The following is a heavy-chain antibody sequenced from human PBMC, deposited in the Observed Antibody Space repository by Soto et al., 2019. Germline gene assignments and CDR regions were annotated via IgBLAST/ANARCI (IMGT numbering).Heavy chain of an antibody. CDR1: RHPFTSYA. V-gene: IGHV1-69*13. Sequence: SVKVSCKASRHPFTSYAISRVPRAPREEIEWMAGIIKILSTANYAQKFQGRVTITADESTSTAYMELSSLRSEDTAVYYCARVLASPRASYGSYYYYYGMDVWGQGTTVTVSS. CDR3: ARVLASPRASYGSYYYYYGMDV. D-gene: IGHD5-18*01. J-gene: IGHJ6*02. CDR2: IIKILSTA.